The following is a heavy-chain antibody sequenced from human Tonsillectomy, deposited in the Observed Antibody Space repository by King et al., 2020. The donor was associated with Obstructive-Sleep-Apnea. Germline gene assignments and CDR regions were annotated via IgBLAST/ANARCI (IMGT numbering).Heavy chain of an antibody. V-gene: IGHV3-73*02. CDR1: GSTFSDSA. CDR2: ITSKSKNYAT. Sequence: VQLVESGGGLVQPGGSLKLSCAASGSTFSDSAMHWVRQASGKGLEWVGRITSKSKNYATAYAASVKGRFTISRDDSKNTAYLQMNSLKTDDTAVYYCTRPLYYYGSGSYSPLFDPWGQGTLVTVSS. J-gene: IGHJ5*02. CDR3: TRPLYYYGSGSYSPLFDP. D-gene: IGHD3-10*01.